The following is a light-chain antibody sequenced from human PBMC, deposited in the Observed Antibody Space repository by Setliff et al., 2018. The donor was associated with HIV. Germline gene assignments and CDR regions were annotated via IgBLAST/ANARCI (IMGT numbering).Light chain of an antibody. J-gene: IGLJ1*01. CDR3: SSYTTSSTLYV. CDR2: DVI. CDR1: SSDVGGYSA. V-gene: IGLV2-14*03. Sequence: QSALTQPAPVSASPGQSITISCTGISSDVGGYSAVSWYQQHPGKAPKLMNYDVINRPSGVSNRFSGSRSGNTAALTISGLQVEDEADYYCSSYTTSSTLYVFGPGTKVTVL.